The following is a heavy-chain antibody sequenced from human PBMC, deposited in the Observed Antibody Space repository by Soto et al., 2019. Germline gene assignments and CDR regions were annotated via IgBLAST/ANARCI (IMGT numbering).Heavy chain of an antibody. V-gene: IGHV3-30*18. Sequence: QVQLVESGGGVVQPGRSLRLSCAASGFTFSSYGMHWVRQAPGKGLEWVAVISYDGSNKYYADSVKGRFTISRDNSKNTLYLQMNSLSAEDTAVYYCAKVDCGGDCYLNGPGGMDVWGQGTTVTVSS. CDR3: AKVDCGGDCYLNGPGGMDV. D-gene: IGHD2-21*02. J-gene: IGHJ6*02. CDR2: ISYDGSNK. CDR1: GFTFSSYG.